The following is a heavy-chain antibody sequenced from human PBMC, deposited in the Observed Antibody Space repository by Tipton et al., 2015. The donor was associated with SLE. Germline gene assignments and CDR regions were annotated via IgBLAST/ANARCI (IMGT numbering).Heavy chain of an antibody. CDR1: GFTVSSNY. J-gene: IGHJ4*02. CDR2: IYSGGST. Sequence: SLRLSCAASGFTVSSNYMSWVRQAPGKGLERVSVIYSGGSTYYADSVKGRFTISRDNSKNTLYLQMNSLRAGDTAVYYCARDLCGYSSAGGDWGQGTLVTVSS. CDR3: ARDLCGYSSAGGD. D-gene: IGHD6-25*01. V-gene: IGHV3-53*01.